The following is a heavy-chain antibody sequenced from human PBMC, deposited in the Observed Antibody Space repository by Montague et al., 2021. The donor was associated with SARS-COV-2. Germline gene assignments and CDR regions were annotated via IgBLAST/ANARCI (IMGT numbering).Heavy chain of an antibody. J-gene: IGHJ5*02. V-gene: IGHV4-4*07. D-gene: IGHD2/OR15-2a*01. CDR3: AKDAYYVGPGRENHSAFDP. CDR1: GDSIAPYGDSIGGYF. Sequence: SETLSPTCSVSGDSIAPYGDSIGGYFWSWIRQPAGKGLEWIGRIYANGNFDYNPSLNSLVSMSMDTSKQEFSMRLISVTAADTAVYYCAKDAYYVGPGRENHSAFDPWGQGILVTVSS. CDR2: IYANGNF.